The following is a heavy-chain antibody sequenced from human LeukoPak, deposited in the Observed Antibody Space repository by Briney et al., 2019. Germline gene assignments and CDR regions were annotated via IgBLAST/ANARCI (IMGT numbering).Heavy chain of an antibody. CDR1: GGSIATYY. V-gene: IGHV4-4*07. CDR2: IYDSGST. CDR3: ARDIRNSGSYYSDY. J-gene: IGHJ4*02. D-gene: IGHD3-10*01. Sequence: SETLSLTCTVSGGSIATYYWSWIRQPAGKGLEWIGRIYDSGSTQYNPSLKSRVTMSVDRSRNQFSLKLSSVTAADTALYFCARDIRNSGSYYSDYWGRGTLATVSS.